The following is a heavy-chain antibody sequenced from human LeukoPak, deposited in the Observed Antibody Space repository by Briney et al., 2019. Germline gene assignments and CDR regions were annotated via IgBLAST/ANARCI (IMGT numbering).Heavy chain of an antibody. CDR3: ARELGAFDI. Sequence: SETLSLTCTVSGGSISSGGYSWSWIRQHPGKGLEWIGYIYYSGSTYYNPSLKSRVTISVDTSKNQFSLKLSSVTAADTAVYYCARELGAFDIWGQGTMVTVSS. D-gene: IGHD3-16*01. V-gene: IGHV4-31*03. CDR1: GGSISSGGYS. CDR2: IYYSGST. J-gene: IGHJ3*02.